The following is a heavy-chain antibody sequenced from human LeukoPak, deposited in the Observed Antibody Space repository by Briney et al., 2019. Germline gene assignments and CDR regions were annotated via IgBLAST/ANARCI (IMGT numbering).Heavy chain of an antibody. D-gene: IGHD1-26*01. CDR1: GGTFSSYA. Sequence: SVTVSCKASGGTFSSYAISWVRQAPGQGLEWMGGIIPIFGTANYAQKFQGRVTITADESTSTAYMELSSLRSEDTAVYYCARDQGSGSYYTDYWGQGTLVTVSS. V-gene: IGHV1-69*01. CDR2: IIPIFGTA. J-gene: IGHJ4*02. CDR3: ARDQGSGSYYTDY.